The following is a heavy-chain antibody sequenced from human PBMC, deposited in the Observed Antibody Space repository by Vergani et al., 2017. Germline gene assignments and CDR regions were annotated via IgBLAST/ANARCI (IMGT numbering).Heavy chain of an antibody. Sequence: LVESGGGVVQPGGSLRLSCAASGFTFSSYGMHWVRQAPGKGLEWVAFIRYDGSNKYYADSVKGRFTISRDNSKNTLYLQMNSLRAEDTAVYYCAKDRHWVAAAGYYFDYWGQGTLVTVSS. CDR2: IRYDGSNK. D-gene: IGHD6-13*01. CDR3: AKDRHWVAAAGYYFDY. V-gene: IGHV3-30*02. CDR1: GFTFSSYG. J-gene: IGHJ4*02.